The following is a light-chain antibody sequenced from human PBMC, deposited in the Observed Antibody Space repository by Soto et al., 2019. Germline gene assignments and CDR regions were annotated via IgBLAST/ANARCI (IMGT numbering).Light chain of an antibody. CDR2: GAS. V-gene: IGKV3-20*01. Sequence: ESVLTQSPGTLSLSPGERATLSCRASQSVSSSYLAWYQQKPGQAPRLLIYGASSRATGIPDRFSGSGSGTDFTLIISRLEPEDFAVYYCQQYGSSPPSWTFGQGTKVEIK. CDR1: QSVSSSY. CDR3: QQYGSSPPSWT. J-gene: IGKJ1*01.